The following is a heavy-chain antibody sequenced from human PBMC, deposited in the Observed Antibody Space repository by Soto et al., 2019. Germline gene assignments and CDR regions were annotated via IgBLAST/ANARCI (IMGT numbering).Heavy chain of an antibody. CDR3: ARHNYGSGRTYFDY. V-gene: IGHV4-59*08. Sequence: SETLSLTCTVSGGSIITYYWSWIRQPPGKGLEWIGYIYYSGSTNYNPSLKSRVTISAETSKNQFSLKLNSMTAADTAVYYCARHNYGSGRTYFDYWGRGTLVTVSS. J-gene: IGHJ4*02. D-gene: IGHD3-10*01. CDR2: IYYSGST. CDR1: GGSIITYY.